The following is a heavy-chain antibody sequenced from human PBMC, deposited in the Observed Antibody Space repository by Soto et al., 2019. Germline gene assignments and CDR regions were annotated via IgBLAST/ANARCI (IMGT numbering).Heavy chain of an antibody. Sequence: QVQLVQSGAEVKKPGASVKVSCKASGYTFTGYYMHWVRQAPGQGLEWMGWINPNSGGTNYAQKLQGWVTMTRDTSISTAYMERRRLSSDDTAVYYCARGGGAVAGTKSYGMDVWGQATTVTVSS. CDR3: ARGGGAVAGTKSYGMDV. D-gene: IGHD6-19*01. J-gene: IGHJ6*02. CDR2: INPNSGGT. V-gene: IGHV1-2*04. CDR1: GYTFTGYY.